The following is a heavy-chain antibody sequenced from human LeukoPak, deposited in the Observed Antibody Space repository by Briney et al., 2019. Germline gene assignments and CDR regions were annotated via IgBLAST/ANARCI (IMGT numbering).Heavy chain of an antibody. CDR2: INHSGST. CDR1: GGSFSGYY. Sequence: PSETLSLACAVYGGSFSGYYWSWIRQPPGRGLEWIGEINHSGSTNCNPSLKSRVTISVNTSKNQFSPKMSSVTAADTAVYYCARDGYDVLAGYYILLDYWGQGTLVTVSS. CDR3: ARDGYDVLAGYYILLDY. J-gene: IGHJ4*02. V-gene: IGHV4-34*01. D-gene: IGHD3-9*01.